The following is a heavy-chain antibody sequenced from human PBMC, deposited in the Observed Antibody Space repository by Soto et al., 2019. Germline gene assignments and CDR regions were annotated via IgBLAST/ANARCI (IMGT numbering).Heavy chain of an antibody. CDR1: GFTFSTYA. CDR3: VRDRRNYDSSAPYAH. J-gene: IGHJ4*02. V-gene: IGHV3-30-3*01. CDR2: ISKDGSNI. Sequence: GGSLRLSCAASGFTFSTYAMHWVRQSPGKGLDWMAVISKDGSNIYYADSVKGRFTISRDNSKNTLYLQMNSLRAEDTAVYYCVRDRRNYDSSAPYAHWGQGTLVTVSS. D-gene: IGHD3-22*01.